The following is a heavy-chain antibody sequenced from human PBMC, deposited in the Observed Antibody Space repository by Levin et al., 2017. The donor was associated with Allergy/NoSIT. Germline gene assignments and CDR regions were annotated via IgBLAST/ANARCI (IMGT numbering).Heavy chain of an antibody. CDR3: APVEGLSCSAVSCSYSFHY. CDR2: IYRSGDT. D-gene: IGHD2-15*01. CDR1: GGSISTDNW. J-gene: IGHJ4*02. V-gene: IGHV4-4*02. Sequence: SQTLSLTCAVSGGSISTDNWWSWIRQPPGKGLEWIGEIYRSGDTNHNPSLRSRVTMSVDKSKNHFSLKLSSVTAADTAVYYCAPVEGLSCSAVSCSYSFHYWGQGALVTVSS.